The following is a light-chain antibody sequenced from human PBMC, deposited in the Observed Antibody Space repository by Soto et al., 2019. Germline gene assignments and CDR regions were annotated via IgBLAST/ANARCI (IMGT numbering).Light chain of an antibody. CDR2: EVS. V-gene: IGLV2-14*03. CDR3: SSHTTSNTRV. Sequence: QSALTQPASVSGSPGQSIAISCTGTSSDVGAYDFVSWYQQHPDKAPKLLIYEVSNRPSGVSDRFSGSKSVNTATLTISGLQAEGEADYYCSSHTTSNTRVFGTGTKVTVL. J-gene: IGLJ1*01. CDR1: SSDVGAYDF.